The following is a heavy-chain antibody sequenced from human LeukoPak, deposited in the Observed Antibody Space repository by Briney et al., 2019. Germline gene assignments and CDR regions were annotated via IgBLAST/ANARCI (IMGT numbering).Heavy chain of an antibody. V-gene: IGHV4-39*01. CDR1: GGSISSSSYY. J-gene: IGHJ5*02. Sequence: SETLSLTCTVSGGSISSSSYYWGWIRQPPGKGLEWIGSIYYSGSTYYNPSLKSRVTISVDTSKNQFSLKLSSVTAADTAVYYCARQMVHYDILTGPIPTNWFDPWGQGTLVTVSS. CDR2: IYYSGST. D-gene: IGHD3-9*01. CDR3: ARQMVHYDILTGPIPTNWFDP.